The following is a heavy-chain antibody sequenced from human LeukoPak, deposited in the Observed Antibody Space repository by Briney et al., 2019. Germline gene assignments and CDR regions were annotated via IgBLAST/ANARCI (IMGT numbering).Heavy chain of an antibody. J-gene: IGHJ5*02. CDR1: GYTFTSYY. CDR2: INPSDGST. Sequence: ASVKVSCKASGYTFTSYYMHWVRQAPGQGLEWMGKINPSDGSTRYAQKFQGRVTMTRDTSISTAYMELSRLRSDDTAVYYCARDLIISNWFDPWGQGTLVTVSS. CDR3: ARDLIISNWFDP. D-gene: IGHD3-10*01. V-gene: IGHV1-46*01.